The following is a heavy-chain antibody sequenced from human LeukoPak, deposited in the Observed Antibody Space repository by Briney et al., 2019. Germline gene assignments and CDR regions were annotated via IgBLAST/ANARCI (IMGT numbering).Heavy chain of an antibody. D-gene: IGHD6-13*01. Sequence: GASVKVSCKASGFTFTSSAMQWVRQARGQRLEWIGWIVVGSGNTNYAQKFQERVTITRDMSTSTAYMELSSLRSEDTAVYYCAADPDQAAAGSIYYYMDVWGKGTTVTVSS. J-gene: IGHJ6*03. CDR2: IVVGSGNT. V-gene: IGHV1-58*02. CDR1: GFTFTSSA. CDR3: AADPDQAAAGSIYYYMDV.